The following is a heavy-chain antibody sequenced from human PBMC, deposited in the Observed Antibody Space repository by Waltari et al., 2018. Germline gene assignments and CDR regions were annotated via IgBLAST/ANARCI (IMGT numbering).Heavy chain of an antibody. Sequence: QLQLQESGPGLVKPSGTLSLTCAVSGVSMTTTDFWSCGRQPPGKGLEWIGQIHHSGRTNYNPSFASRVSMSIDTANNHFSLMVTSATAADTAVYYCARDRGRGLYRDSWGQGTLVTVSP. CDR1: GVSMTTTDF. CDR3: ARDRGRGLYRDS. V-gene: IGHV4-4*02. CDR2: IHHSGRT. D-gene: IGHD2-15*01. J-gene: IGHJ4*02.